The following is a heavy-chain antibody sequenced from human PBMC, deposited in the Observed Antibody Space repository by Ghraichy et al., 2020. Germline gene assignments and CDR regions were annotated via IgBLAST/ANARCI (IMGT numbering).Heavy chain of an antibody. V-gene: IGHV3-7*03. Sequence: GGSLRLSCAAPRFTFSAYWMAWLRQAPGKGLEWVANMNEDGSVKNHLDSVKGRFTISRDNDKSSLYLQMSSLRAEDTAIYYCAADKGVGAHDYWGQGSLVFVSS. CDR1: RFTFSAYW. J-gene: IGHJ4*02. CDR2: MNEDGSVK. D-gene: IGHD3-3*01. CDR3: AADKGVGAHDY.